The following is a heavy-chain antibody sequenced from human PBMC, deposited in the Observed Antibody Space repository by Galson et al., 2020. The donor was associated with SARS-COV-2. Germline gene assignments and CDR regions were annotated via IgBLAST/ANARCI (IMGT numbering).Heavy chain of an antibody. CDR2: ISAYNGNR. J-gene: IGHJ6*03. CDR1: DYTFTTYG. D-gene: IGHD2-2*01. CDR3: ARALENRVPAAIAPSVGYYYMDV. Sequence: ASVKVSCRASDYTFTTYGITWVRQAPGQGLEWMGWISAYNGNRNYAQKFQGRVTMTTDTSTSTAYMELRSLRSDDTAVYYCARALENRVPAAIAPSVGYYYMDVWGKGTTVTVSS. V-gene: IGHV1-18*01.